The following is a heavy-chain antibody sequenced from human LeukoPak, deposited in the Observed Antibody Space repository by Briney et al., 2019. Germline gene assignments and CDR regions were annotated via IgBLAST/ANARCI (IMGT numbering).Heavy chain of an antibody. Sequence: NPSETLSLTCTVSGGSISSYYWSWIRQPPGKGLEWIGYIYYSGSTNYNPSLKSRVTISVDTSKNQFSLKLSSVTAADTAVYYCARQVVPAAIGTRGYYMDVWGKGTTVTVSS. CDR3: ARQVVPAAIGTRGYYMDV. V-gene: IGHV4-59*01. J-gene: IGHJ6*03. CDR1: GGSISSYY. CDR2: IYYSGST. D-gene: IGHD2-2*02.